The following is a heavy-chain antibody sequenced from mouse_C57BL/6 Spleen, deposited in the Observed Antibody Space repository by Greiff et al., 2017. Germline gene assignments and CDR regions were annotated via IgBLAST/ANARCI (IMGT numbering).Heavy chain of an antibody. CDR1: GYAFSSSW. D-gene: IGHD1-1*01. CDR3: ARSTVDAMDY. CDR2: IYPGDGDT. Sequence: QVQLQQSGPELVKPGASVKISCKASGYAFSSSWMNWVKQRPGKGLEWIGRIYPGDGDTNYKGKFTSKATLTAAKSSRTAYMQLSSLTSEDSAVYFCARSTVDAMDYWGQGTSVTVSS. V-gene: IGHV1-82*01. J-gene: IGHJ4*01.